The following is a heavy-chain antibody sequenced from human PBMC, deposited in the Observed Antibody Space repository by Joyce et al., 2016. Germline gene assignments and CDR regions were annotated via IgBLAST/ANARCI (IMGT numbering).Heavy chain of an antibody. CDR3: ARATSYYFYYYMDV. CDR1: GFTFNTYS. J-gene: IGHJ6*03. V-gene: IGHV3-48*01. Sequence: EVQLVESGGGLVQSGGSLRRSCAASGFTFNTYSMNWVRQSPWKGLESVSYISRSSNTIYYVDSVKGRFTISRDNAKNSLYLQMNILRAEDTAVYFCARATSYYFYYYMDVWGKGTTVTVSS. CDR2: ISRSSNTI.